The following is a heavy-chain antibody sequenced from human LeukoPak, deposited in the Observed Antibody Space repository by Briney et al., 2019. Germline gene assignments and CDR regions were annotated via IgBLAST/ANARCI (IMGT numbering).Heavy chain of an antibody. CDR3: AKDSSVVGATDY. V-gene: IGHV3-23*01. CDR2: ISGSGGST. CDR1: GFTFSSYA. J-gene: IGHJ4*02. D-gene: IGHD1-26*01. Sequence: GGSLRLSCAASGFTFSSYAMSWVRQAPGKGLEGVSAISGSGGSTYYADSVKGRFTISRDNSKNTLYLQMNSLRAEDTAVYYCAKDSSVVGATDYWGQGTLVTVSS.